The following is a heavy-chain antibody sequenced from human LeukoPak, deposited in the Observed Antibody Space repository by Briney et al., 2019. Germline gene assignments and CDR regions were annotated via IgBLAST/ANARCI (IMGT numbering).Heavy chain of an antibody. CDR2: FYSSGST. V-gene: IGHV4-39*07. CDR3: ARDRYCSDNGCTGPTWFDP. J-gene: IGHJ5*02. Sequence: PSETLSLTCNVSGDPLNDNLYYWGWIRQSPGKGLEWIGAFYSSGSTSSHSSLKSRVTISVDTSRTQLSLKLDSVTDTDTAVYYCARDRYCSDNGCTGPTWFDPWGQGALVTVSS. CDR1: GDPLNDNLYY. D-gene: IGHD2-15*01.